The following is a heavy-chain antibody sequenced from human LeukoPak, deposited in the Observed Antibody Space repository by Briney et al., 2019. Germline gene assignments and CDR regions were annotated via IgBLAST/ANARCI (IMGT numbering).Heavy chain of an antibody. Sequence: SETLSLTCTVSGDSINDHYWSWIRQPPGKGLEWIGYIYCSGSTNYNPSLKSRVTISVDTSKSQFSLKLSSVTAADTAVYYCARLLYDSSGYYSYWFDYWGQGTLVTVSS. D-gene: IGHD3-22*01. CDR3: ARLLYDSSGYYSYWFDY. CDR1: GDSINDHY. V-gene: IGHV4-59*08. J-gene: IGHJ4*02. CDR2: IYCSGST.